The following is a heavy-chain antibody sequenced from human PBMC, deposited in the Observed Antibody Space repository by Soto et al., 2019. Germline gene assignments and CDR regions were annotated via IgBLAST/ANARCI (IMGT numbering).Heavy chain of an antibody. Sequence: GGSLRLSCAASGFTVSSNYMTWVRQAPGKGLEWVSSISSSSSYIYYADSVKGRFTISRDNAKNSLYLQMNSLRAEDTAVYYCASLPYYDILTGYYDYYYGMDVWGQRTKVTVSS. J-gene: IGHJ6*02. CDR2: ISSSSSYI. D-gene: IGHD3-9*01. CDR3: ASLPYYDILTGYYDYYYGMDV. V-gene: IGHV3-21*01. CDR1: GFTVSSNY.